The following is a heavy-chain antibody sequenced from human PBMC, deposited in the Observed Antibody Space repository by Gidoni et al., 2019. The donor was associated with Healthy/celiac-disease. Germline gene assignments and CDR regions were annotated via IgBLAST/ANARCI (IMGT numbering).Heavy chain of an antibody. J-gene: IGHJ4*02. CDR2: IYSGGST. CDR1: GFTVSSNY. Sequence: EVQLVESGGGLVQPGGSLRLSCAASGFTVSSNYMSWVRQAPGKGLEWVSVIYSGGSTYYADSVKGRFTISRDNSKNTLYLQMNSLRAEDTAVYYCARDSGGSYYGYFDYWGQGTLVTVSS. D-gene: IGHD1-26*01. V-gene: IGHV3-66*01. CDR3: ARDSGGSYYGYFDY.